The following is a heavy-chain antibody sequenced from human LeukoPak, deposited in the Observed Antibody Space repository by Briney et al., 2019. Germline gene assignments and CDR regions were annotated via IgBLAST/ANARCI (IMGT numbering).Heavy chain of an antibody. J-gene: IGHJ3*02. V-gene: IGHV3-66*01. Sequence: GGSLRLSCAASEFSVGSNYMTWVRQAPGKGLEWVSLIYSGGSTYYADSVKGRFTISRDNSKNTLYLQMNSLRAEDTAVYYCAREISGGDYDMGAFDIWGQGTMVTVSS. CDR3: AREISGGDYDMGAFDI. CDR1: EFSVGSNY. D-gene: IGHD4-17*01. CDR2: IYSGGST.